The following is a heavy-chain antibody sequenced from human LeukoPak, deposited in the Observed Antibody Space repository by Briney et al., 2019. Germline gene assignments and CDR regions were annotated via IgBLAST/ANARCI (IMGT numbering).Heavy chain of an antibody. CDR2: ISYDGSNK. D-gene: IGHD3-3*01. V-gene: IGHV3-30*03. CDR1: GFTFSSYG. Sequence: GRSLRLSCAASGFTFSSYGMHWVRQAPGKGLEWVAVISYDGSNKYYADSVKGRFTISRDNSKNTLYPQMNSLRAEDTAVYYCASITPLDYWGQGTLVTVSS. J-gene: IGHJ4*02. CDR3: ASITPLDY.